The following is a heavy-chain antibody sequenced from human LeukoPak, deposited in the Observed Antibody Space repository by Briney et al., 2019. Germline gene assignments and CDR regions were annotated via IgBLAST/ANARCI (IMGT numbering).Heavy chain of an antibody. D-gene: IGHD4-11*01. Sequence: PGGSLRLSCAASGFTFSSYEMNWVRQAPGKGLEWVSYISSSGSTIYYADSVKGRFTISRDNAKNSLYLQMNSLRAEDTAVYYCARDYPQQMTTVTTSFGYWGQGTLVTVSS. CDR2: ISSSGSTI. CDR3: ARDYPQQMTTVTTSFGY. J-gene: IGHJ4*02. V-gene: IGHV3-48*03. CDR1: GFTFSSYE.